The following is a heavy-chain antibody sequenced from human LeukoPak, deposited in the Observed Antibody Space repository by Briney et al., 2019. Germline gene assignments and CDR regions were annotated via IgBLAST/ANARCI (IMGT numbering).Heavy chain of an antibody. J-gene: IGHJ4*02. D-gene: IGHD5-24*01. CDR3: ARVGRWLQFNY. V-gene: IGHV3-53*01. CDR2: IYSGGST. Sequence: GGSLRLSCAASGFTVSSNYMSWVRQAPGKGLEWVSVIYSGGSTYYADSVKGRFTISKDNSKNTLYLQMNSLRAEDTAVYYCARVGRWLQFNYWGQGTLVTVSS. CDR1: GFTVSSNY.